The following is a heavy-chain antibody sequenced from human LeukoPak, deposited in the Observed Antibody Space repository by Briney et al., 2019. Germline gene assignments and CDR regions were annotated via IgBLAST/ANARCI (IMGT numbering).Heavy chain of an antibody. D-gene: IGHD3-16*02. V-gene: IGHV4-61*05. Sequence: MASETLSLTCTVSGGSISSSSYYWGWIRQPPGKGLEWIGYIYNSGSTNYNPSLKSRVTISVDTSKNQFSLKLSSVTAADTAVYYCARAFGGVIVDYWGQGTLVTVSS. CDR1: GGSISSSSYY. J-gene: IGHJ4*02. CDR3: ARAFGGVIVDY. CDR2: IYNSGST.